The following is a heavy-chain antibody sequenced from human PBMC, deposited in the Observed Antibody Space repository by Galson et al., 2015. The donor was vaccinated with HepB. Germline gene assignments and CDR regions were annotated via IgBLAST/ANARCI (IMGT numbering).Heavy chain of an antibody. CDR1: GFIFRHHA. CDR2: INGRGSTR. D-gene: IGHD3-16*01. CDR3: VKEGSWFGGDWFDP. Sequence: LRLSCAGSGFIFRHHAMAWIRQAPGKGLEWVSGINGRGSTRSYSDAVKGRFSISRDNSKDTVFLQVDNLRAEDTAVYYCVKEGSWFGGDWFDPWGQGALVTVS. J-gene: IGHJ5*02. V-gene: IGHV3-23*01.